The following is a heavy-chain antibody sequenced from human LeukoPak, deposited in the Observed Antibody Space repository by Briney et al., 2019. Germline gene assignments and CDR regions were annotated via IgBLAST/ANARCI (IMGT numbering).Heavy chain of an antibody. D-gene: IGHD5-18*01. CDR1: GGSISSGGYY. Sequence: PSQTLSLTCAVSGGSISSGGYYWSWIRQPPGKGLEWIGNIYHSGSTNYNPSLKSRVTISVDTSKNQFSLKLSSVTAADTAVYYCARLTLDSYGDFDYWGQGTLVTVSS. J-gene: IGHJ4*02. V-gene: IGHV4-30-2*01. CDR2: IYHSGST. CDR3: ARLTLDSYGDFDY.